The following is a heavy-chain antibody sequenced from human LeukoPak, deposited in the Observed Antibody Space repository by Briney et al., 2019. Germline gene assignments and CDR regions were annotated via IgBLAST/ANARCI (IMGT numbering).Heavy chain of an antibody. J-gene: IGHJ4*02. V-gene: IGHV4-39*01. CDR3: ARGGYRNPGYSSLPFDY. Sequence: PSETLSLTCTVSGGSLSSSSYYWGWVRQPPGKGLEWLGSIYYRGSTYYNPSLKRRVTISVYTSKNQCSLKLSSVTAADTAVYYCARGGYRNPGYSSLPFDYWGQGTLVTVSS. CDR1: GGSLSSSSYY. CDR2: IYYRGST. D-gene: IGHD6-19*01.